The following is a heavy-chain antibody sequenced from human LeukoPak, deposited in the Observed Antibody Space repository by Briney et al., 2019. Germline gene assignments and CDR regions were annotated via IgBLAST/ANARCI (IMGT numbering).Heavy chain of an antibody. D-gene: IGHD2-2*02. Sequence: SETLSLTCTVSGGSISSSSYYWGWIRQPPGKGLEWIGSIYYTGSTYYNPSLKSRVTISVDTSKNQFSLKLNSVTAADTAVYYCARHPPRDCSSSSCYKRWFDHWGQGTLVTVSS. CDR3: ARHPPRDCSSSSCYKRWFDH. CDR2: IYYTGST. CDR1: GGSISSSSYY. V-gene: IGHV4-39*01. J-gene: IGHJ5*02.